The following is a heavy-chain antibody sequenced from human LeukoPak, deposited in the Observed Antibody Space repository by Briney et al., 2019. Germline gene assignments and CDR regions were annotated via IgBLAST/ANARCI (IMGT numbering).Heavy chain of an antibody. V-gene: IGHV3-66*04. CDR1: GFNVATNN. J-gene: IGHJ4*02. CDR2: FHAGGGP. Sequence: GGSLRLSCVGSGFNVATNNMYWVRQAPGKGLECVSAFHAGGGPDYADSVRNRFTISRDNSKNTLYLQMNSLRAEDTAVYFCGRRFCNSCPLDFWGQGTLVTVSS. D-gene: IGHD2-21*01. CDR3: GRRFCNSCPLDF.